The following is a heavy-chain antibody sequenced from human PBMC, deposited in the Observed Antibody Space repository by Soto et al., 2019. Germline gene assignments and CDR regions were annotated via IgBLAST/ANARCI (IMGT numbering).Heavy chain of an antibody. Sequence: ASVKVSCKASGYTFASYYMHWVRQAPGQGLEWMGIINPSGGSTSYAQKFQGRVTMTRDTSTSTVYMELSSLRSEDTAVYYCARVPTVTTYFDYWGQGTLVTVSS. CDR2: INPSGGST. D-gene: IGHD4-17*01. CDR3: ARVPTVTTYFDY. CDR1: GYTFASYY. J-gene: IGHJ4*02. V-gene: IGHV1-46*03.